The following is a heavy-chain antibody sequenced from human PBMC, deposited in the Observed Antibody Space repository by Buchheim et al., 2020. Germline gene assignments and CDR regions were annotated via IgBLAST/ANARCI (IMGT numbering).Heavy chain of an antibody. CDR3: ARENDYNALDS. Sequence: QVSLRESGPAQVRTTETLTLTCTVSGLSLRNIGVSVSWIRQPPGKPLQWLARIDWDDGKYYNTSLETRLTVPKRTSKKQVVLTLTNVDPADTATYYCARENDYNALDSWGQGTL. J-gene: IGHJ4*02. V-gene: IGHV2-70*15. CDR2: IDWDDGK. D-gene: IGHD5-24*01. CDR1: GLSLRNIGVS.